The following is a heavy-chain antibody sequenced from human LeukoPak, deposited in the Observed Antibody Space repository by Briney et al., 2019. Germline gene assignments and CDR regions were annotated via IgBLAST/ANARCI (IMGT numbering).Heavy chain of an antibody. J-gene: IGHJ5*02. CDR1: GFTFSSYW. D-gene: IGHD6-13*01. CDR3: APSSSWYGSLGGEWFDP. Sequence: GGSLRLSCAASGFTFSSYWMSWVRQAPGKGLEWVANIKQDGSEKYYVDSVKGRFTISRDNSKNTLYLQMNSLRAEDTAVYYCAPSSSWYGSLGGEWFDPWGQGTLVTVSS. CDR2: IKQDGSEK. V-gene: IGHV3-7*03.